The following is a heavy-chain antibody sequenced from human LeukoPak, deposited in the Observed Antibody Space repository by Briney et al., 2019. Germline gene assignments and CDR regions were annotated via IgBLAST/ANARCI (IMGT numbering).Heavy chain of an antibody. CDR1: GGSISSYY. CDR3: AKGGQYYYDSSAHYY. CDR2: ICHTGST. V-gene: IGHV4-59*12. Sequence: SETLSLTCTVSGGSISSYYWSWIRQPPGKGLEWIGYICHTGSTNYNPSLKSRVTISVDTSKNQFSLKLSSVTAADTAVYFCAKGGQYYYDSSAHYYWGQGILVTVSS. J-gene: IGHJ4*02. D-gene: IGHD3-22*01.